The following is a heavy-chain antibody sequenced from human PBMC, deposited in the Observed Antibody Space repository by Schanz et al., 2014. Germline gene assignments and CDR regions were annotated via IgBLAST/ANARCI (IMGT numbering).Heavy chain of an antibody. CDR1: GFTFSSYS. CDR2: ITSTSGTI. J-gene: IGHJ4*02. Sequence: EVQLVESGGGLVQPWGSLRLSCAASGFTFSSYSMNWVRQAPGEGLEWVSYITSTSGTIHYADSVKGRFTTSRDNAKNSLYLQMNSLRDEDTAVYYCARYPVGDYWGQGTLVTVSS. CDR3: ARYPVGDY. V-gene: IGHV3-48*02. D-gene: IGHD1-26*01.